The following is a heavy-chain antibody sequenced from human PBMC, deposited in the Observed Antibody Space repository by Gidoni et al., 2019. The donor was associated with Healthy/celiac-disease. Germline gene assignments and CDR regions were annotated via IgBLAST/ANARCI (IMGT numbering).Heavy chain of an antibody. CDR2: FDPEDGET. CDR1: GYTLTELS. D-gene: IGHD1-26*01. J-gene: IGHJ4*02. CDR3: ATRMWELRLAYYFDY. V-gene: IGHV1-24*01. Sequence: DEVKKPGASVKVSCKVAGYTLTELSMHWVRQAPAKGLEWMGGFDPEDGETIYAQKFQGRVTMTEDTSTDTASMEPSSLRSEDTAVYYCATRMWELRLAYYFDYWGQGTLVTVSS.